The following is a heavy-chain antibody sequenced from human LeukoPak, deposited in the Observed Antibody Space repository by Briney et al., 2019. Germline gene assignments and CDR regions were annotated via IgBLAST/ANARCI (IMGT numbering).Heavy chain of an antibody. CDR1: GFTFSSYG. CDR3: AKDFSPRSAKFSGWYESALEDYGMDV. J-gene: IGHJ6*02. V-gene: IGHV3-30*18. D-gene: IGHD6-19*01. CDR2: ISYDGSNK. Sequence: GGSLRLSCAASGFTFSSYGMHWVRQAPGKGLEWVAVISYDGSNKYYADSVKGRFTISRDNSKNTLYLQMNSLRAEDTAVYYCAKDFSPRSAKFSGWYESALEDYGMDVWGQGTTVTVSS.